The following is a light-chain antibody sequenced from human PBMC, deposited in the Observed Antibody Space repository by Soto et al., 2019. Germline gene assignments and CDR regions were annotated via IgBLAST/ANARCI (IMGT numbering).Light chain of an antibody. V-gene: IGKV3-20*01. CDR1: QSVSNTY. CDR3: QQYGRSPGLFT. J-gene: IGKJ3*01. CDR2: DAS. Sequence: EIAWTQSPGTLSLSPGERATLSCRSSQSVSNTYLAWYQQKPGQAPRLLIYDASSRATDIPDRFSGSGSGTDFTLTISRLEPEDFAVYYCQQYGRSPGLFTFGPGTKVDI.